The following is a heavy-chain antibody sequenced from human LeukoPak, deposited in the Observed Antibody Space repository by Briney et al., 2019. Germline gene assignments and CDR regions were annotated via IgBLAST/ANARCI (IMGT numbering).Heavy chain of an antibody. D-gene: IGHD5-12*01. V-gene: IGHV4-38-2*01. CDR2: IYHNGNT. CDR1: GYSISSGYY. CDR3: ARGDLVATLYFDY. Sequence: SETLSLTCAVSGYSISSGYYWGWIRQPPRKGLEWIGSIYHNGNTYYNPSLKSRVTISLDTSKNQFSLSLSSVTAADTAVYYCARGDLVATLYFDYWGQGALVTVSS. J-gene: IGHJ4*02.